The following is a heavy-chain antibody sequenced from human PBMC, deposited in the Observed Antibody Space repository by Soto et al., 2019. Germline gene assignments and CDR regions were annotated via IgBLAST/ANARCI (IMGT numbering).Heavy chain of an antibody. CDR3: AKGGRQWLVTSDFNY. D-gene: IGHD6-19*01. J-gene: IGHJ4*02. V-gene: IGHV3-7*01. CDR2: IKHDGSET. CDR1: GFTFSSYW. Sequence: GRSLRLSCAASGFTFSSYWMSWVRQAPGKGLEWVANIKHDGSETYYADSVKGRFTISRDSAKNTVSLEMTSLRAEDTAVYYCAKGGRQWLVTSDFNYWGQGALVTVSS.